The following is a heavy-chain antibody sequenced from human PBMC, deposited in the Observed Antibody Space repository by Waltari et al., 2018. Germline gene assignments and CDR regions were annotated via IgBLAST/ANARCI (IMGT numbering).Heavy chain of an antibody. J-gene: IGHJ4*02. CDR2: MNPNNGNT. Sequence: VQLVQSGAEVKKPGASVKVSCKASGYTCTRNDLNWVRQATGQGPEWMGWMNPNNGNTGYAQKFQGRVTLTSDTSRSTAYMELSSLRSEDTAVYYCARTICSSTDCDGFDYWGQGTLVTVSS. D-gene: IGHD2-2*01. CDR3: ARTICSSTDCDGFDY. CDR1: GYTCTRND. V-gene: IGHV1-8*01.